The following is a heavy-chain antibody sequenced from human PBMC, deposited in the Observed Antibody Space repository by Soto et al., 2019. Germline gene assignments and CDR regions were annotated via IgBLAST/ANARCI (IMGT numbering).Heavy chain of an antibody. CDR3: AKDLYSNYAPDYYFDY. CDR1: GCTCSSYG. CDR2: ISYDGSNK. D-gene: IGHD4-4*01. V-gene: IGHV3-30*18. J-gene: IGHJ4*02. Sequence: GGALRLSSAGSGCTCSSYGRHWVRQAPGKGLEWVAVISYDGSNKYYADSVKGRFTISRDNSKNTLYLQMNSLRAEDTAVYYCAKDLYSNYAPDYYFDYWGQGT.